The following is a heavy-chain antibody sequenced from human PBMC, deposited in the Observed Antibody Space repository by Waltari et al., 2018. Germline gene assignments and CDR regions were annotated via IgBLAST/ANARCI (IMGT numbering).Heavy chain of an antibody. CDR1: GGSISSSSYY. D-gene: IGHD3-3*01. CDR3: ARDQLKYDFWSGYSQNRNPQKNWFDP. CDR2: IYYRGRT. J-gene: IGHJ5*02. V-gene: IGHV4-39*07. Sequence: QLQLQESGPGLVKPSETLSLTCTVSGGSISSSSYYWGWIRQPPGKGLEWVGSIYYRGRTYYNPALKGRVTISVDTAKNQFSLKLSSVTAADTAVYYCARDQLKYDFWSGYSQNRNPQKNWFDPWGQGTLVTVSS.